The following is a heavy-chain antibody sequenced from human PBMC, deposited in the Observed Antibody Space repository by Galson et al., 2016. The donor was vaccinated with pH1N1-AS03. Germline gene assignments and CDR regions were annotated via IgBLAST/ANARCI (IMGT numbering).Heavy chain of an antibody. D-gene: IGHD3-16*01. Sequence: SLRLSCAASGFTFTGYWMSWVRQAPGKGLEWVANIKGDGSEKVYVDSVKGRFTISRDNAKNSLYLQMDSLRAEDTAVYYCAKMRGSLPQNYHIDVWGKGTTVTVSS. J-gene: IGHJ6*03. CDR3: AKMRGSLPQNYHIDV. V-gene: IGHV3-7*03. CDR1: GFTFTGYW. CDR2: IKGDGSEK.